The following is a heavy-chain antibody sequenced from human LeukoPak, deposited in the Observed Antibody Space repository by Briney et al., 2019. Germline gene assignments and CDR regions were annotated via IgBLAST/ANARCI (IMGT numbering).Heavy chain of an antibody. CDR3: ARGSYYGTGSYYNVRPKYYGMDV. CDR1: GGSISSYY. J-gene: IGHJ6*02. CDR2: IYYSGST. D-gene: IGHD3-10*01. Sequence: SETLSLTCTVSGGSISSYYWSWIRQPPGKGLEWIGYIYYSGSTNYNPSLKSRVTISVDTSKNQFSLKLSSVTAADTAVYYCARGSYYGTGSYYNVRPKYYGMDVWGQGTTVTVSS. V-gene: IGHV4-59*01.